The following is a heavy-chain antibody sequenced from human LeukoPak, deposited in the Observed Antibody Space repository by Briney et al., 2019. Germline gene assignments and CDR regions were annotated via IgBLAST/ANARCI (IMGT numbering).Heavy chain of an antibody. V-gene: IGHV3-7*03. Sequence: PGGSLRLSCAASEFSFSTSWMSWVRQAPGKGLEWVANIKADGSDTYYGDSVKGRFIISRDNAKNPLYLQMNRLRAEDSAVYFCARDQGSGWWSFDYWGRGTLVTVSS. CDR2: IKADGSDT. CDR1: EFSFSTSW. D-gene: IGHD6-19*01. J-gene: IGHJ4*02. CDR3: ARDQGSGWWSFDY.